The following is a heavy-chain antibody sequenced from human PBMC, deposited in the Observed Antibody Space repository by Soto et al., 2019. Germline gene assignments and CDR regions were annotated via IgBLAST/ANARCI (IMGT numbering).Heavy chain of an antibody. V-gene: IGHV4-4*02. CDR3: ASVPGYCSGGSCYYYYYCMDV. CDR2: IYHSGST. D-gene: IGHD2-15*01. J-gene: IGHJ6*02. CDR1: GGSISSSNW. Sequence: QVQLQESGPGLVKPSGTLSLTCAVSGGSISSSNWWSWVRQPPGKGLEWIGEIYHSGSTNYNPSLKSRVTISVDKSKNQFSLKLSSVTAADTDVYYCASVPGYCSGGSCYYYYYCMDVWGQGTTVTVSS.